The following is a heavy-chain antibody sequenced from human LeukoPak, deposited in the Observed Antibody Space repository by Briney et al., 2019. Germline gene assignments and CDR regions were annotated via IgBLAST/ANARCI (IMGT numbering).Heavy chain of an antibody. J-gene: IGHJ4*02. CDR3: ARARYSSGWYPQYYFDY. D-gene: IGHD6-19*01. Sequence: GGSLRLSCAASGFTFSSYGMHWVRQAPGKGLEWVAVISYDGSNKYYADSVKGRFTISRDNSKNTLYLQMNSLRAEDTAVYYCARARYSSGWYPQYYFDYWGQGTLVTVSS. V-gene: IGHV3-30*03. CDR2: ISYDGSNK. CDR1: GFTFSSYG.